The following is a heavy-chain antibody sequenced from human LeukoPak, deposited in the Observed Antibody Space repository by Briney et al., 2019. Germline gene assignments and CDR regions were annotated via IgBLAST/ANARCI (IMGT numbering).Heavy chain of an antibody. CDR3: ARGNGYYYYYMDV. CDR2: INHSGST. J-gene: IGHJ6*03. V-gene: IGHV4-34*01. Sequence: KPSETLSLTCAVYGGSFSGYYWSWIRQPPGKGLEWIGEINHSGSTNYNPSLKSRVTISVDTSKNQFSLKLSSVTAADTAVYYCARGNGYYYYYMDVWGKGTTVTVSS. D-gene: IGHD2-8*01. CDR1: GGSFSGYY.